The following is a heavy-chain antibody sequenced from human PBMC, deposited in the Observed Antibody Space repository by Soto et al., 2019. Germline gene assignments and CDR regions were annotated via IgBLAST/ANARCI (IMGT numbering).Heavy chain of an antibody. V-gene: IGHV1-8*01. CDR1: GYAFTSYD. D-gene: IGHD3-3*01. J-gene: IGHJ6*02. Sequence: ASEKVSCKASGYAFTSYDINWVRQATGQGLEWMGWMNPNSGNTGYAQKFQGRVTMTRNTSISTAYMELSSLRSEDTAVYYCARVLSWESYYDVVSGYYHYSYSGMGFWG. CDR2: MNPNSGNT. CDR3: ARVLSWESYYDVVSGYYHYSYSGMGF.